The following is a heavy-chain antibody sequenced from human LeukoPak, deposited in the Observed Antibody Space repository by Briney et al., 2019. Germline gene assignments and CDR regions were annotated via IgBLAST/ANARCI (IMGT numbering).Heavy chain of an antibody. D-gene: IGHD5-12*01. CDR2: ISYDGSNK. J-gene: IGHJ4*02. Sequence: GGSLRLSCAASGFTFSSYAMHWVRQAPGKGLEWVAVISYDGSNKYYADSVKGRFTISRDNSKNTLYLQMNSLRAEDTAVYYCARDRGSGYGPPDLDYWGQGTLDTVSS. V-gene: IGHV3-30*04. CDR1: GFTFSSYA. CDR3: ARDRGSGYGPPDLDY.